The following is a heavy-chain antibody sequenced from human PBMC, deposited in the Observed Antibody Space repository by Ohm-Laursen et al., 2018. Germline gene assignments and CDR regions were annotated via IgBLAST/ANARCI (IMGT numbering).Heavy chain of an antibody. V-gene: IGHV4-4*07. CDR2: VSQIGTP. D-gene: IGHD4-11*01. CDR3: ARDNSNYGWFDT. CDR1: DASIDSAK. Sequence: SDTLSLTCVVSDASIDSAKWSWVRQSAGKQLEWIGRVSQIGTPSYNPSFGSRVIISVESSKNRVSLVLGAVTAADTAVYFCARDNSNYGWFDTWGQGTLVTVSS. J-gene: IGHJ5*02.